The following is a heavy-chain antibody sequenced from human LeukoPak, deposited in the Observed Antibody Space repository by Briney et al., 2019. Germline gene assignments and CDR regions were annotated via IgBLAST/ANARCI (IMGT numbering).Heavy chain of an antibody. J-gene: IGHJ3*02. CDR1: GFTFSSYW. CDR2: IGTEGSTT. CDR3: AREVAYSSFFEAFDI. D-gene: IGHD6-6*01. V-gene: IGHV3-74*01. Sequence: GGSLRLSCAASGFTFSSYWMHWVRQVPGKGLVWVSRIGTEGSTTTYADYVKGRFTISRDNAKNTLYLQMNSLRAEDTAVYYCAREVAYSSFFEAFDIWGQGTMVTVSS.